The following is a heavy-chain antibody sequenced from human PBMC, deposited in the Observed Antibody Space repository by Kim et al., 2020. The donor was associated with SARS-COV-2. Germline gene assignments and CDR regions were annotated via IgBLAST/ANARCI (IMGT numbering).Heavy chain of an antibody. V-gene: IGHV4-34*01. CDR2: INHSGST. Sequence: SETLSLTCAVYGGSFSGYYWSWIRQPPGKGLEWIGEINHSGSTNYNPSLKSRVTISVDTSKNQFSLKLSSVTAADTAVYYCARGIWFGALRYWGQGTLVT. CDR3: ARGIWFGALRY. J-gene: IGHJ4*02. D-gene: IGHD3-10*01. CDR1: GGSFSGYY.